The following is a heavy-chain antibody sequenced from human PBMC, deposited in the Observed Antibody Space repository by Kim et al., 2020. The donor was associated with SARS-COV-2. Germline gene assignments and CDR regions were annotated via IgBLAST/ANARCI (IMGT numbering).Heavy chain of an antibody. CDR2: INHSGTT. V-gene: IGHV4-34*01. CDR1: YVSLRGYN. CDR3: ARGFGDGYYDGGY. Sequence: SETLSLTCAVYYVSLRGYNWSWIRQPPGKGLEWIGEINHSGTTNYSPSLKSRVTISEDTSKNQFSLRLSSVTAADTAVYYCARGFGDGYYDGGYWGQGTLVTVSS. J-gene: IGHJ4*02. D-gene: IGHD1-26*01.